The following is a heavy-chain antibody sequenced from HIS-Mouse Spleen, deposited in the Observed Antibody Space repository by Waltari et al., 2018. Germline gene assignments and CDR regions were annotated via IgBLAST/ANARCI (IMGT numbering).Heavy chain of an antibody. D-gene: IGHD6-13*01. CDR2: IYYSGST. J-gene: IGHJ2*01. CDR1: GCPISSTSSY. CDR3: AREIPYSSSWYDWYFDL. V-gene: IGHV4-39*07. Sequence: QLQLQESGPALVKPSETLSLTCTVSGCPISSTSSYRGWIRQPPGKGLEWIGSIYYSGSTYYNPSLKSRVTISVDTSKNQFSLKLSSVTAADTAVYYCAREIPYSSSWYDWYFDLWGRGTLVTVSS.